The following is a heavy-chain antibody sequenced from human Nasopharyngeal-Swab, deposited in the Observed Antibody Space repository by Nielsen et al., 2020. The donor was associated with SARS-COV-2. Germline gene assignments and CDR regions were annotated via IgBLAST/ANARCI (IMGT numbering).Heavy chain of an antibody. V-gene: IGHV3-49*02. J-gene: IGHJ4*02. D-gene: IGHD2-15*01. CDR3: TRGGDCSGGSCQTWIQLWADY. Sequence: WIRQPPGRGLEWVGFIRSKAYGGTTEYAASVKGRFTISRDDSKSIAYLQTNSLKTEDTAVYYCTRGGDCSGGSCQTWIQLWADYWGQGTLVTVSS. CDR2: IRSKAYGGTT.